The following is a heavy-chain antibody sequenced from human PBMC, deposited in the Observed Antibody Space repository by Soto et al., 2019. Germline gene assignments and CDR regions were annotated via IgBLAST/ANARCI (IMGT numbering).Heavy chain of an antibody. CDR2: IIPILGIA. CDR1: GGTFSSYT. J-gene: IGHJ3*02. Sequence: QVQLVQSGAEVKKPGSSVKVSCKASGGTFSSYTISWVRQAPGQGLEWMGRIIPILGIANYAQKFQGRVTITADKSTRTAYMELSSLRSEDTAVYYCASPTRNCSSTSCPTTTNAFDIWGQGTMVTVSS. D-gene: IGHD2-2*01. CDR3: ASPTRNCSSTSCPTTTNAFDI. V-gene: IGHV1-69*02.